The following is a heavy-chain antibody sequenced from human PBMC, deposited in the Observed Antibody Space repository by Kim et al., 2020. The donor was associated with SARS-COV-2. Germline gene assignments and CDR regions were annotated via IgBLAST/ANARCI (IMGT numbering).Heavy chain of an antibody. CDR3: AIGGSFRYYGMDV. Sequence: YSPSCQGKMTISTDKSISTAYLQWSSLKASDTAMYYCAIGGSFRYYGMDVWGQGTTVTVSS. J-gene: IGHJ6*02. V-gene: IGHV5-51*01. D-gene: IGHD3-16*01.